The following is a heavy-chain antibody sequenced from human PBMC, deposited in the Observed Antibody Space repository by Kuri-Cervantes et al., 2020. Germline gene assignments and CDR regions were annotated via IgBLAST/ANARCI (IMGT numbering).Heavy chain of an antibody. CDR1: GFTFSSYG. Sequence: GGSLRLSCAASGFTFSSYGMHWVRQAPGKGLEWVAVIWYDGSNKYYADSVKGRFTISRDNSKNTLYLQMNSLRAEDTAVYYCAKSGPGYCSGGSCPGDAFDIWGQGTMVTDSS. V-gene: IGHV3-33*06. CDR3: AKSGPGYCSGGSCPGDAFDI. D-gene: IGHD2-15*01. J-gene: IGHJ3*02. CDR2: IWYDGSNK.